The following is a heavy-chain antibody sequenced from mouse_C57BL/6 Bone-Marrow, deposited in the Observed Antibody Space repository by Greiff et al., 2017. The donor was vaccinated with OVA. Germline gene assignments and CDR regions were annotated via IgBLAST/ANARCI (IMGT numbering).Heavy chain of an antibody. CDR3: ARGGYSTGPNLCYYYAMDY. D-gene: IGHD3-2*02. V-gene: IGHV1-72*01. CDR1: GYTFTSYW. J-gene: IGHJ4*01. Sequence: VKQSCKASGYTFTSYWMHWVKQRPGRGLEWIGRIDPNSGGTKYNEKFKSKATLTVDKPSSTAYMQLSSLTSEDSAVYYCARGGYSTGPNLCYYYAMDYWGQGTSVTVSS. CDR2: IDPNSGGT.